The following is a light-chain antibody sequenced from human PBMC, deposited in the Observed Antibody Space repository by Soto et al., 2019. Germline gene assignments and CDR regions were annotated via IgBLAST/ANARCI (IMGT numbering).Light chain of an antibody. CDR1: QSVNNN. CDR2: GVS. CDR3: QQYNNWRT. J-gene: IGKJ1*01. Sequence: EILMPQSPATLSVFPGERGTLSCRASQSVNNNLAWYQQKPGQAPRLLIHGVSTRATGVPARFSGSGSGTEFTLTISRLQSEDFAVYYRQQYNNWRTFGTGTKVDLK. V-gene: IGKV3-15*01.